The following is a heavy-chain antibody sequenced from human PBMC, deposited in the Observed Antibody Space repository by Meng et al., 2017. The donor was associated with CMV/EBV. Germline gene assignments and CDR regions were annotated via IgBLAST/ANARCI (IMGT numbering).Heavy chain of an antibody. CDR3: ARVPESGFLEWLLAY. Sequence: SGSTFPGYYLHWVRQAPGQGLEWMGWINPTSGGTNYAQKFQGRVTMTRDTSISTAYMELSRLRSDDTAVYYCARVPESGFLEWLLAYWGQGTLVTVSS. CDR2: INPTSGGT. CDR1: GSTFPGYY. V-gene: IGHV1-2*02. D-gene: IGHD3-3*01. J-gene: IGHJ4*02.